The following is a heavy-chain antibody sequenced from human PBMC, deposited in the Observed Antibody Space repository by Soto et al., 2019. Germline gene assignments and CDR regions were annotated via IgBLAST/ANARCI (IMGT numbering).Heavy chain of an antibody. CDR3: ACSITMVRGIIVGDPNQPLDY. J-gene: IGHJ4*02. Sequence: QVQLQESGPGLVRPSQTLSLTCTVSGGSVSSDGYYWNWIRQRPGKGLEWIGYTYHRGSTYYNPSLKSRLTMSIDTSENQVSLRLTSVTAADTAVYFCACSITMVRGIIVGDPNQPLDYWGQGTLVTVSS. D-gene: IGHD3-10*01. V-gene: IGHV4-31*03. CDR2: TYHRGST. CDR1: GGSVSSDGYY.